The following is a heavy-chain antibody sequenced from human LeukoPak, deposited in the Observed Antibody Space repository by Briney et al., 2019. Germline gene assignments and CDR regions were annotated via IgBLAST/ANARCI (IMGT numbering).Heavy chain of an antibody. CDR3: ARDGEWELPPAFDI. V-gene: IGHV3-66*02. J-gene: IGHJ3*02. Sequence: PGGSLRLSRAASGFTVSSNYMSWVRQAPGKGLEWVSVIYSGGSTYYADSVKGRFTISRDNSKNTLYLQMNSLRAEDTAVYYCARDGEWELPPAFDIWGQGTMVTVSS. CDR1: GFTVSSNY. D-gene: IGHD1-26*01. CDR2: IYSGGST.